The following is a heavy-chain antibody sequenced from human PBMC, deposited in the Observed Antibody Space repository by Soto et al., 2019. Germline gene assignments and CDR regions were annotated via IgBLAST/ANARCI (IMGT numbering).Heavy chain of an antibody. CDR1: GGTFSSYA. Sequence: QVQLVQSGAEVKKHGSSVKVSCKASGGTFSSYAISWVRQAPGQGLEWMGGIIPIFGTANYAQKFQGRVTITADESTSTDYMELSSLRSEDTAVYYCGYLPDYYYGMDVWGQGTTVTVSS. V-gene: IGHV1-69*12. CDR3: GYLPDYYYGMDV. J-gene: IGHJ6*02. D-gene: IGHD2-15*01. CDR2: IIPIFGTA.